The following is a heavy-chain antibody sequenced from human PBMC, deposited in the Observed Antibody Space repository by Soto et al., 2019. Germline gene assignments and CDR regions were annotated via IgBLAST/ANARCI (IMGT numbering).Heavy chain of an antibody. Sequence: SETLSLRSAVSAYSLSRGYYRGWIRQPARKGLEWIGSIYHSGTTYYNPSLKSRVTISVDTSKNQFSLKLSSVTAADTAVYYCERSLGYCSSTSFSQPPYYYYYGMDVSVQGTTVTVS. CDR1: AYSLSRGYY. D-gene: IGHD2-2*01. V-gene: IGHV4-38-2*01. J-gene: IGHJ6*02. CDR2: IYHSGTT. CDR3: ERSLGYCSSTSFSQPPYYYYYGMDV.